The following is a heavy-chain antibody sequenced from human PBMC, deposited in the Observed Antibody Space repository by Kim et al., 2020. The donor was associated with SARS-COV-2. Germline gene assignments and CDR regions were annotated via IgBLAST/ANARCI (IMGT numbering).Heavy chain of an antibody. V-gene: IGHV3-23*01. Sequence: GGSLRLSCAPSGFTLINFAMTWVRQAPGMGLEWVAGIESSGVSTNYADSVKGRFTMSKDSSKNTVYLQMNSLRAEDTAVYYCGAGYSSSWFLVYGMDVWGQGTTVTVSS. CDR3: GAGYSSSWFLVYGMDV. D-gene: IGHD6-13*01. CDR2: IESSGVST. J-gene: IGHJ6*02. CDR1: GFTLINFA.